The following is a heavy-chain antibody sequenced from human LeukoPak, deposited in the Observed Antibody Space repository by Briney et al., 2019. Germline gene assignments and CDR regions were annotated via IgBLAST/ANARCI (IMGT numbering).Heavy chain of an antibody. D-gene: IGHD3-10*01. CDR2: ISYDGSNK. Sequence: GGSLRLSCAASGFTFSSYAMHWVRQAPGKGLEWVAVISYDGSNKYYADSVKGRFTISRDNSENTLYLQMNSLRAEDTAVYYCARVGEVVRGVGIDYWGQGTLVTVSS. J-gene: IGHJ4*02. CDR3: ARVGEVVRGVGIDY. V-gene: IGHV3-30*04. CDR1: GFTFSSYA.